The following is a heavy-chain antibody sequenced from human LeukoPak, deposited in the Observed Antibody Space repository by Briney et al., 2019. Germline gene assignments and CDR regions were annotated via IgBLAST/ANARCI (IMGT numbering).Heavy chain of an antibody. D-gene: IGHD6-19*01. CDR1: GFTFSSSA. CDR3: AKCGGYNSGWNGY. V-gene: IGHV3-23*01. Sequence: GGSLRLSCAASGFTFSSSAMSWVRQAPGKGLEWVSAISGSGASTYYADSVKGRFTISRDNSKNTLYLQMNSLRAEDTAVYYCAKCGGYNSGWNGYWGQGTLVTVSS. J-gene: IGHJ4*02. CDR2: ISGSGAST.